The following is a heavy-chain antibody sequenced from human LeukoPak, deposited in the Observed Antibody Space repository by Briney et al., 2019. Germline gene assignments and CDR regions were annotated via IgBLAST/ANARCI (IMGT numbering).Heavy chain of an antibody. V-gene: IGHV4-30-2*01. J-gene: IGHJ4*02. CDR2: IYHSGST. CDR3: ARGQRPFYCSGGSCPYYFDY. CDR1: GGSISSGGYY. D-gene: IGHD2-15*01. Sequence: PSETLSLTCTVSGGSISSGGYYWSWIRQPPGKGLEWIGYIYHSGSTYYNPSLKSRVTISVDTSKNQFSLKLSSVTAADTAVYYCARGQRPFYCSGGSCPYYFDYWGQGTLVTVSS.